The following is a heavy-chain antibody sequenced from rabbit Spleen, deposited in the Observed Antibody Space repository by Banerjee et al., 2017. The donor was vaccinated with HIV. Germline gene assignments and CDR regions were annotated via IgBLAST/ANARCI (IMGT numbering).Heavy chain of an antibody. CDR1: GFSFSNKAV. J-gene: IGHJ6*01. CDR2: INAVTGKA. V-gene: IGHV1S45*01. Sequence: QERLVESGGGLVKPEGSLKLSCTASGFSFSNKAVMCWVRQAPGKGLEWIACINAVTGKAVYASWAKGRFTFSKASSATMTLQMSGLTAAATDTYFCARDLDDVISWKFGWGGQGTRVSVS. CDR3: ARDLDDVISWKFGW. D-gene: IGHD4-1*01.